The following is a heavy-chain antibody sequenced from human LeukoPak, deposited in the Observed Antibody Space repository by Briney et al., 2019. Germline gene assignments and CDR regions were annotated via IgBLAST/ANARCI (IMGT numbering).Heavy chain of an antibody. CDR1: GGSLTAYY. Sequence: ASETLSLTCAVYGGSLTAYYWSWVRQPPGKGLEWIGEINQSGSTNYNPSLKSRVTISLDTSKKQFSLNLSSVTAADTAVYYCARVVAAPGWFQHWGQGTLVTVSP. CDR3: ARVVAAPGWFQH. J-gene: IGHJ1*01. CDR2: INQSGST. V-gene: IGHV4-34*01. D-gene: IGHD2-15*01.